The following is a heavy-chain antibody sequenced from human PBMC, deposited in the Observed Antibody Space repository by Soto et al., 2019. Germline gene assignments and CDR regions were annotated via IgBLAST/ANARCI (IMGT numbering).Heavy chain of an antibody. CDR3: AKGGDIVLMEVNWFDP. CDR1: GFTFSSYA. V-gene: IGHV3-23*01. D-gene: IGHD2-8*01. Sequence: EVQLLESGGGLVQPGGSLRLSCAASGFTFSSYAMSWVRQAPGKGLEWVSAISGSGGSTYYADSVKGRFTISRDNSKNTLYLQMNSLRAEDTAVDYCAKGGDIVLMEVNWFDPWGQGTLVTVSS. J-gene: IGHJ5*02. CDR2: ISGSGGST.